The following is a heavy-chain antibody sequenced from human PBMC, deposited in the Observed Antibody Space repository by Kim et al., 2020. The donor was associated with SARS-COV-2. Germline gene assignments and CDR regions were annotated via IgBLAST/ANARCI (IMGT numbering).Heavy chain of an antibody. CDR3: VKAFVRTAAATKQGYYGMDV. D-gene: IGHD6-13*01. J-gene: IGHJ6*02. Sequence: RFTISRDNSKNTLYLQMSSLRAEDTAVYYCVKAFVRTAAATKQGYYGMDVWGQGTTVTVSS. V-gene: IGHV3-64D*06.